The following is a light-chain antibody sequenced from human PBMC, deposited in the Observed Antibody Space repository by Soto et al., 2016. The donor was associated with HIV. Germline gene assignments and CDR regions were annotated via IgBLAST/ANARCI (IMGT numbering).Light chain of an antibody. J-gene: IGKJ3*01. CDR1: QSIGSW. Sequence: DIQMTQSPSSVSASVGDRVTITCRTNQSIGSWLAWYQQKAGKAPKLLIYGAASLQSGVPSRFSGSGSGTEFTLTISSLQPEDLATYYCQQANSFPMFTFGPGTKWXSN. CDR3: QQANSFPMFT. V-gene: IGKV1-12*01. CDR2: GAA.